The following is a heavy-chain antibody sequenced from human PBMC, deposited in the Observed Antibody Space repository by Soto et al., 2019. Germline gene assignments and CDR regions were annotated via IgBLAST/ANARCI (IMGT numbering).Heavy chain of an antibody. CDR2: LSPSGNII. J-gene: IGHJ4*02. Sequence: QVQLVESGGGLVKPGGSLRLSCAASGFTFSDYYMSWIRQAPGKGLEWLSYLSPSGNIIYYADSVKGRFTISRDNAKNSLYLQMNSLRAEDTAVYYCARQLVPGVGDTSHWGQGTLVTVSS. CDR1: GFTFSDYY. CDR3: ARQLVPGVGDTSH. D-gene: IGHD1-26*01. V-gene: IGHV3-11*01.